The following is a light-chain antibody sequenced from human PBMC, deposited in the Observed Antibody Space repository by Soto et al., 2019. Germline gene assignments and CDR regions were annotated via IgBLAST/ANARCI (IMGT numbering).Light chain of an antibody. Sequence: DIQMTQSPSSLSASVGDRVTITCRASQSISSYLNWYQQKPGKAPKLLIYAASSLQSGVPSRFSGSGSVTDFTLTISNLQPEDFATYYCQQLNAYPLTFGQGTRLEIK. CDR1: QSISSY. V-gene: IGKV1-39*01. CDR2: AAS. CDR3: QQLNAYPLT. J-gene: IGKJ5*01.